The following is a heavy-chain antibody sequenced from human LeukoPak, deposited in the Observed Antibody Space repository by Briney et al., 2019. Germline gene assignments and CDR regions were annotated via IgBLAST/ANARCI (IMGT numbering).Heavy chain of an antibody. CDR3: AKDVSPVAHGSYYMDV. J-gene: IGHJ6*03. Sequence: GGSLRLSCAGSGFTFSSYSMNWVRQAPGKGLEWVPYISSSSSPIYYADSVKGRFTISRDNAKNSLYLQMNSLRAEDTAVYYCAKDVSPVAHGSYYMDVWGKGTTVTISS. V-gene: IGHV3-48*01. D-gene: IGHD6-19*01. CDR2: ISSSSSPI. CDR1: GFTFSSYS.